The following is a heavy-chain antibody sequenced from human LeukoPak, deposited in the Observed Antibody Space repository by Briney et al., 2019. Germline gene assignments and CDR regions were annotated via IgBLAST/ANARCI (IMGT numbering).Heavy chain of an antibody. V-gene: IGHV1-2*02. CDR2: LNPNNGGT. D-gene: IGHD3-9*01. Sequence: SVKVSCKASGYTFNDYYMHWVRQAPGQRLEWMGWLNPNNGGTNYAQKLQGRVTMTTDTSTSTAYMELRSLRSDDTAVYYCARVTYYDILTGYWYYYYYMDVWGKGTTVTISS. CDR3: ARVTYYDILTGYWYYYYYMDV. CDR1: GYTFNDYY. J-gene: IGHJ6*03.